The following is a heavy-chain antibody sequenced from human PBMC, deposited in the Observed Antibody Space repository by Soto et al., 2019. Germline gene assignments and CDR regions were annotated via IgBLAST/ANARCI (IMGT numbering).Heavy chain of an antibody. Sequence: GESLKISCKGSGYSFTSYWISWVRQMPGKGLGGMGRIDPSDSYTNYSPSFQGHVTILADKSISTAYLQWSSLKASDTAMYYCARTGCYGSGSYYNWVGCWGQGTLGTVSS. D-gene: IGHD3-10*01. CDR2: IDPSDSYT. CDR3: ARTGCYGSGSYYNWVGC. CDR1: GYSFTSYW. V-gene: IGHV5-10-1*01. J-gene: IGHJ4*02.